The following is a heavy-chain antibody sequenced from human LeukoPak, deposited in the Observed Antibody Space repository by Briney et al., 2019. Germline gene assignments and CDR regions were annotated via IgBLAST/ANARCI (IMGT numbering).Heavy chain of an antibody. CDR1: GYTFTSYG. CDR2: IIPILGIA. CDR3: AIRGYSGYDPIYYYYGMDV. V-gene: IGHV1-69*04. Sequence: GASVKVSCKASGYTFTSYGISWVRQAPGQGLEWMGRIIPILGIANYAQKFQGRVSITADKSTSTAYMELSSLRSEDTAVYYCAIRGYSGYDPIYYYYGMDVWGQGTTVTVPS. D-gene: IGHD5-12*01. J-gene: IGHJ6*02.